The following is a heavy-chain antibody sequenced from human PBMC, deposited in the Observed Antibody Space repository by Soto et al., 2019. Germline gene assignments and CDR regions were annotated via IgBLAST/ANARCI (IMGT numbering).Heavy chain of an antibody. V-gene: IGHV3-43*01. D-gene: IGHD6-19*01. CDR2: ISWDGGST. Sequence: GESLKISCAASGFTFDDYTMHWVRQAPGKGLEWVSLISWDGGSTYYADSVKGRFTISRGNSNNSLYLQMNSLRTEDTALCYCAKDGLSPGAVADTGGGYYYYGMDVWGQGTTVTVSS. CDR3: AKDGLSPGAVADTGGGYYYYGMDV. CDR1: GFTFDDYT. J-gene: IGHJ6*02.